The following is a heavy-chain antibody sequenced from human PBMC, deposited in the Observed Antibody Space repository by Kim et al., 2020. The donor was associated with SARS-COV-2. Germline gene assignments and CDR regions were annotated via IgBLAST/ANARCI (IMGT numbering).Heavy chain of an antibody. D-gene: IGHD3-22*01. Sequence: GGSLRLSCAASGFTFSSYAMSWVRQAPGKGLEWVSAISGSGGSTYYADSVKGRFTISRDNSKNTLYLQMNSLRAEDTAVYYCAKRLWYYDSSGLGWYFDLWGRGTLVTVSS. CDR1: GFTFSSYA. CDR3: AKRLWYYDSSGLGWYFDL. V-gene: IGHV3-23*01. J-gene: IGHJ2*01. CDR2: ISGSGGST.